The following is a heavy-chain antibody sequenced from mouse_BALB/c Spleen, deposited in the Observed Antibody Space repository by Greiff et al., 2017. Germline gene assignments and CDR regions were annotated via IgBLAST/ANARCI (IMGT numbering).Heavy chain of an antibody. J-gene: IGHJ2*01. V-gene: IGHV3-2*02. D-gene: IGHD1-3*01. CDR1: GYSITSDYA. Sequence: EVQLQQSGPGLVKPSQSLSLTCTVTGYSITSDYAWNWIRQFPGNKLEWMGYISYSGSTSYNPSLKSRISITRDTSKNQFFLQLNSVTTEDTATYYCANKGFDYWGQGTTLTVSS. CDR3: ANKGFDY. CDR2: ISYSGST.